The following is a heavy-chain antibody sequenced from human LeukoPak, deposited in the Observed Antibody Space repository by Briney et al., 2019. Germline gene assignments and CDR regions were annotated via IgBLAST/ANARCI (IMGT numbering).Heavy chain of an antibody. D-gene: IGHD2-2*01. J-gene: IGHJ6*02. V-gene: IGHV3-21*01. CDR3: ARDLVVPAAMLGYYYYYGMDV. Sequence: PGGSLRLSCAASGFTFSSYSMNWVRQAPGKGLEWVSSISSSSSYIYYADSVKGRFTISRDNAKNSLYLQMNSLRAEDTAVYYCARDLVVPAAMLGYYYYYGMDVWGQGTTVTVSS. CDR2: ISSSSSYI. CDR1: GFTFSSYS.